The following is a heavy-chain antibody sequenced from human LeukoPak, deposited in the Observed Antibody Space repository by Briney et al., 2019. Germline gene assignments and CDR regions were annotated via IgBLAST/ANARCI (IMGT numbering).Heavy chain of an antibody. D-gene: IGHD6-13*01. Sequence: KTGGSLRLSCAASGFTFSDYYMSWIRQAPGKGLEWIGYIYYSGSTNYNPSLKSRVTISVDTSKNQFSLKLSSVTAADTAVYYCARGPNNPDRYSSRNWFDPWGQGTLVTVSS. CDR3: ARGPNNPDRYSSRNWFDP. V-gene: IGHV4-59*01. CDR1: GFTFSDYY. CDR2: IYYSGST. J-gene: IGHJ5*02.